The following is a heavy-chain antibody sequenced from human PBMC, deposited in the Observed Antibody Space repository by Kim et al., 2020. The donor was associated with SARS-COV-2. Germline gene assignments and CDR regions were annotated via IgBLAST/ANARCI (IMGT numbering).Heavy chain of an antibody. CDR3: ARDSSTIFGVIAFDP. J-gene: IGHJ5*02. CDR2: TFYRSKWYN. CDR1: GDSVSSNNAA. D-gene: IGHD3-3*01. V-gene: IGHV6-1*01. Sequence: SQTLSLTCAISGDSVSSNNAAWNWIRQSPSRGLEWLGRTFYRSKWYNEYAPSVKSQITINPDTSRNQFTLQLNSVSPEDTAVYYCARDSSTIFGVIAFDPWGQGTLFTVSS.